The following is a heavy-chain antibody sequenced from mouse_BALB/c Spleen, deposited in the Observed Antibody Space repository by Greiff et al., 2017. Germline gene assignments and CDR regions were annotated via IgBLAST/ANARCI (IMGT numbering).Heavy chain of an antibody. CDR3: ARDGDYGYGYYAMDY. CDR1: GFTFTDYY. V-gene: IGHV7-3*02. D-gene: IGHD1-2*01. CDR2: IRNKANGYTT. J-gene: IGHJ4*01. Sequence: EVQVVESGGGLVQPGGSLRLSCATSGFTFTDYYMSWVRQPPGKALEWLGFIRNKANGYTTEYSASVKGRFTISRDNSQSILYLQMNTLRAEDSATYYCARDGDYGYGYYAMDYWGQGTSVTVSS.